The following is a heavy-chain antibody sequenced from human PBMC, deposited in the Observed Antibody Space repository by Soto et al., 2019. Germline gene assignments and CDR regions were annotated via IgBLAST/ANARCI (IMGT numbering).Heavy chain of an antibody. CDR3: ANYGGTSLSDY. CDR1: GCSISSSSYY. J-gene: IGHJ4*02. Sequence: SETLSLTCTVSGCSISSSSYYWGWIRQPPGKGLEWIGSIYYSGSTYYNPSLKSRVTISVDTSKNQFSLKLSSVTAADTAVYYCANYGGTSLSDYGGRGTRVTVSS. CDR2: IYYSGST. V-gene: IGHV4-39*01. D-gene: IGHD4-17*01.